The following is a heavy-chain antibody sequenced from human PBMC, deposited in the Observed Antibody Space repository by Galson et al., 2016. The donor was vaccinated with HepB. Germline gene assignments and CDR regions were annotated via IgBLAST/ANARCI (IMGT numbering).Heavy chain of an antibody. CDR3: TRSGGPLGTYMVVDHFDY. D-gene: IGHD5-18*01. V-gene: IGHV6-1*01. J-gene: IGHJ4*02. Sequence: CAISGDSVSSNSVTWSWIRQSPSRGLEWLGRTYYRSKWYNDYAVSVKSRITINPDTSKNQFPLHLNSVTPENTAVYYCTRSGGPLGTYMVVDHFDYWGQGTLVTVSS. CDR1: GDSVSSNSVT. CDR2: TYYRSKWYN.